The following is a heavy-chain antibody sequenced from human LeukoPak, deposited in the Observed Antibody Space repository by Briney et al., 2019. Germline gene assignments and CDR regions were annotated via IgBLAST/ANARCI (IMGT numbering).Heavy chain of an antibody. CDR1: GLTFSIYA. CDR2: ITGNGAGT. V-gene: IGHV3-23*01. J-gene: IGHJ4*02. CDR3: AKDRPNYYDSSGHYYRRNGDY. Sequence: LSLTCAASGLTFSIYAMSWLRQAPGRGLEWVSSITGNGAGTFYTDSVKGRFTISRDNSKNTLFLQMNSLRAEDTAIYYCAKDRPNYYDSSGHYYRRNGDYWGQGTLVTVSS. D-gene: IGHD3-22*01.